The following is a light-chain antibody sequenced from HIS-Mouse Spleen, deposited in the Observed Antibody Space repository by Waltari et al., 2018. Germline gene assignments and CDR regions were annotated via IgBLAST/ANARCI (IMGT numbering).Light chain of an antibody. CDR3: CSYAGSSTWV. Sequence: SALTQPAPVSGSPGQSITISCTGTSSHVVSYTLLSWYQHHPGKAPKLMIYEGRNRPSGVSNRFSGSKSGKTASLTISGLQAEDEADYYCCSYAGSSTWVFGGGTKLTVL. V-gene: IGLV2-23*01. J-gene: IGLJ3*02. CDR1: SSHVVSYTL. CDR2: EGR.